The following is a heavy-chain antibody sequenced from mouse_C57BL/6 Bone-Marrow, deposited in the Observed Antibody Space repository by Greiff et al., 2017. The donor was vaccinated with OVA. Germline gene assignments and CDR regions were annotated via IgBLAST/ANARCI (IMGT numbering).Heavy chain of an antibody. CDR1: GYTFTSYW. CDR3: ARELLRFFGY. V-gene: IGHV1-64*01. CDR2: IHPNSGST. Sequence: QVQLQQPGAELVKPGASVKLSCKASGYTFTSYWMYWVKQRPGQGLEWIGMIHPNSGSTNYNEKFKSKATLTVDKSSSTAYMQLSSLTSEDAAVYYCARELLRFFGYWGKGTTLAVSS. J-gene: IGHJ2*01. D-gene: IGHD1-1*01.